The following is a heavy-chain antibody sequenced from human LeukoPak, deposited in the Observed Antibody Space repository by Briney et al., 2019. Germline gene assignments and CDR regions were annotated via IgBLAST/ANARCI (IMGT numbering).Heavy chain of an antibody. CDR2: ISGSGIST. J-gene: IGHJ3*02. CDR3: AREILGGKRFDYAAI. CDR1: GFTFSSYA. D-gene: IGHD3-3*01. Sequence: GGSLRLSCAASGFTFSSYAMSWVRQAPGKGLEWVSAISGSGISTNYADSVKGRFTISRGNSKNTLYLQMNSLRAEDTAVYYCAREILGGKRFDYAAIWGQGTMVTVSS. V-gene: IGHV3-23*01.